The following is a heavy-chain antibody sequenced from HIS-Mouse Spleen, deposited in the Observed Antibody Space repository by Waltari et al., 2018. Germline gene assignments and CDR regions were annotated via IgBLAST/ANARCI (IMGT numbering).Heavy chain of an antibody. D-gene: IGHD3-10*01. Sequence: EVQLVESGGGLVQPGGSLRLSCAASGFTFSSYWMSWVRQAPGKGVEWVANIKTDGSEKYYVDSVKGRFTISRDNAKNSLYLQMNSLRAEDTAVYYCARDQVKGHFDYWGQGTLVTVSS. J-gene: IGHJ4*02. CDR1: GFTFSSYW. CDR2: IKTDGSEK. CDR3: ARDQVKGHFDY. V-gene: IGHV3-7*01.